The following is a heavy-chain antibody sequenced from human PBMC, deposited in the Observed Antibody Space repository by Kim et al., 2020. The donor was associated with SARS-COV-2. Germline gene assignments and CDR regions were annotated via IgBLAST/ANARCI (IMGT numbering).Heavy chain of an antibody. V-gene: IGHV5-51*01. Sequence: SPSFQGQATISADKSISTAYLQWSSLKASDTAMYYCARAYSSSWYHFDYWGQGTLVTVSS. J-gene: IGHJ4*02. CDR3: ARAYSSSWYHFDY. D-gene: IGHD6-13*01.